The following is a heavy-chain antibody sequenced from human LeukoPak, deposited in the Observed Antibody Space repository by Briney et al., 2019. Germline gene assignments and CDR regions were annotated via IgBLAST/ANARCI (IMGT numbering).Heavy chain of an antibody. V-gene: IGHV3-23*01. CDR1: GFTFSSYA. CDR2: ISGSGGST. J-gene: IGHJ4*02. CDR3: ATGKYSSGSLYYFDY. Sequence: PGGSLRFSCAASGFTFSSYAMSWVRQAPGKGLEWVSAISGSGGSTYYADSVKGRFTISRDNSKNTLYLQMNSLRAEDTAVYYCATGKYSSGSLYYFDYWGQGTLVTVSS. D-gene: IGHD6-19*01.